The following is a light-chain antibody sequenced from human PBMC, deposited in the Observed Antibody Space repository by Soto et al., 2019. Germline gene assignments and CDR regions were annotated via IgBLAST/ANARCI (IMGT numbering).Light chain of an antibody. CDR1: PTTNTC. CDR2: GAF. Sequence: DIQMTQFPSTLSASVGDRVTITCRASPTTNTCLAWYQHKPGTAPKLLIYGAFSLEGGVPSRFSASGSGTEFTLTISSLQPDDLATYYCQQYISYPYTFGQGTKVEIK. CDR3: QQYISYPYT. J-gene: IGKJ2*01. V-gene: IGKV1-5*01.